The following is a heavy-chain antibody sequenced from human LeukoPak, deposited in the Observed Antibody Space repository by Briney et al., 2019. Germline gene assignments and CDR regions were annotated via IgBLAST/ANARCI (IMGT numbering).Heavy chain of an antibody. Sequence: ASVKVSCKASGYTFTGYYMHWVRQAPGQGLEWMGWINPNSGGTNYAQKLQGRVTMTTDTSTSTAYMELRSLRSDDTAVYYCARDRTYSAAILFIWGQGTMVTVSS. CDR1: GYTFTGYY. V-gene: IGHV1-2*02. CDR2: INPNSGGT. D-gene: IGHD3-3*02. CDR3: ARDRTYSAAILFI. J-gene: IGHJ3*02.